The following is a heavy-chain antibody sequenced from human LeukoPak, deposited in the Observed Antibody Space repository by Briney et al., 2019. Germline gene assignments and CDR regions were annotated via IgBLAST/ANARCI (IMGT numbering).Heavy chain of an antibody. CDR3: ARGYDFWSGYYRQNWFDP. D-gene: IGHD3-3*01. CDR1: GGSFSGYY. V-gene: IGHV4-34*01. CDR2: INHSGST. J-gene: IGHJ5*02. Sequence: SETLSLTCAVCGGSFSGYYWSWIRQPPGKGLEWIGEINHSGSTNYNPSLKSRVTISVDTSKNQFSLKLSSVTAADTAVYYCARGYDFWSGYYRQNWFDPWGQGTLVTVSS.